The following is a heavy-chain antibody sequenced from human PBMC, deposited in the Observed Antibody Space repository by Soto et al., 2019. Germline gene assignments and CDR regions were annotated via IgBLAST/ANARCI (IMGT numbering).Heavy chain of an antibody. D-gene: IGHD3-10*01. CDR2: IVPEGIMT. CDR1: GFTLSAYW. CDR3: AREAPHYGSGRHYDL. V-gene: IGHV3-74*01. Sequence: EMQLVESGGGLVQPEGSLRVACAASGFTLSAYWMHWVRQVPGKGLEWVSRIVPEGIMTVDADSVKGRFTISRDDAKNTVYLHMNSLRAEDTGVYHCAREAPHYGSGRHYDLWGQGTLVTVSS. J-gene: IGHJ5*02.